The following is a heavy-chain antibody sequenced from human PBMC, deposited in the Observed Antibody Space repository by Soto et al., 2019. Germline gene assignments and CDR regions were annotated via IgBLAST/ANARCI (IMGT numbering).Heavy chain of an antibody. J-gene: IGHJ4*02. CDR1: GFTFSSYA. Sequence: SLRLSCAASGFTFSSYAMHWVRQAPGKGLEWVAVISYDGSNKYYADSVKGRFTISRDNSKNTLYLQMNSLRAEDTAVYYCAREAKLWHYFDYWGQGTLVTVSS. CDR2: ISYDGSNK. V-gene: IGHV3-30-3*01. D-gene: IGHD5-18*01. CDR3: AREAKLWHYFDY.